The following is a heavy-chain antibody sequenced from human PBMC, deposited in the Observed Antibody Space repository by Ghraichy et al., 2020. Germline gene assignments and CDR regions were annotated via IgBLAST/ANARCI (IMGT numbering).Heavy chain of an antibody. Sequence: ASVKVSCKVSGYTLTELSVHWVRQAPGKGLEWMGGFDPEDGETIYAQKFQGRVTMTEDTSTDTAYMELSSLRSEDTAVYYCATPLSSSVHGVSFPIFDSWGQGTLVTVSS. D-gene: IGHD3-10*02. CDR1: GYTLTELS. V-gene: IGHV1-24*01. CDR2: FDPEDGET. J-gene: IGHJ4*02. CDR3: ATPLSSSVHGVSFPIFDS.